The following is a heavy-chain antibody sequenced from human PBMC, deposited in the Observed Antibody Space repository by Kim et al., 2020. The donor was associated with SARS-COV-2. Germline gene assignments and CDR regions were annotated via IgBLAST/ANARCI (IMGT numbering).Heavy chain of an antibody. Sequence: ASVKVSCKASGYTFSSYGISWVRQAPGQGLEWMGWISTHNGDTNFAQNLQGRVTMTTDTSTSTAYMELRSLRSDDTAVYYCARGTVTTKGDALDIWGQGTMVTVSS. V-gene: IGHV1-18*01. CDR1: GYTFSSYG. J-gene: IGHJ3*02. CDR3: ARGTVTTKGDALDI. CDR2: ISTHNGDT. D-gene: IGHD4-17*01.